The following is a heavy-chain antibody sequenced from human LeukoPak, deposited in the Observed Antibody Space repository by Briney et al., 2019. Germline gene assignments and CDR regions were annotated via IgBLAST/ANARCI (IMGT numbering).Heavy chain of an antibody. Sequence: SGGSLRLSCAASGFTFSSYAMSWVRQAPGKGLEWVSAISGSGGSTYYADSVKGRFTISRDNSKNTLYLQMNSLRAEDTAVYYCAKVLVPAATSIFRLWLRPGYFDYWGQGTLVTVSS. J-gene: IGHJ4*02. CDR1: GFTFSSYA. V-gene: IGHV3-23*01. D-gene: IGHD2-2*01. CDR3: AKVLVPAATSIFRLWLRPGYFDY. CDR2: ISGSGGST.